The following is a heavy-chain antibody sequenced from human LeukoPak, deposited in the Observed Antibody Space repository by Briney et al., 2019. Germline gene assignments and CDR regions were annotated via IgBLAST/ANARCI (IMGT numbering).Heavy chain of an antibody. CDR1: AGSISIYY. J-gene: IGHJ6*02. CDR3: ARGPHYYFYYGLDV. CDR2: IYYTGST. V-gene: IGHV4-59*01. Sequence: PSETLSLTCTVSAGSISIYYWSWIRRPPGKGLEWIGSIYYTGSTNYNPSLESRVTMSVDTSKNQFSLKLSSLTAADTAVYFCARGPHYYFYYGLDVWGQGTTVTVSS.